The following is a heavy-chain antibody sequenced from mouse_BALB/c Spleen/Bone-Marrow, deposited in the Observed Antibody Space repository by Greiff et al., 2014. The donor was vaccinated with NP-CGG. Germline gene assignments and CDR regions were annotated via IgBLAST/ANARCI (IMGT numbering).Heavy chain of an antibody. CDR3: ARWGYYYDMDY. CDR1: GFTFSSFG. D-gene: IGHD2-2*01. V-gene: IGHV5-17*02. J-gene: IGHJ4*01. Sequence: EVKLMESGGGLVQPGGSRKLSCAASGFTFSSFGMHWVRRAPEKGLEWVAYISSGSSNINYADTVKGRCTISRDNPKYTLFLQMTSLRSEDTARDDCARWGYYYDMDYWGQGTSVTVSS. CDR2: ISSGSSNI.